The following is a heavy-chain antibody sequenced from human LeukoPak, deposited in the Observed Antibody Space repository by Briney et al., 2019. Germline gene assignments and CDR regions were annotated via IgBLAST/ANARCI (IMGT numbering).Heavy chain of an antibody. CDR2: ISGSGGST. CDR3: AKGGFNRIQLWFNY. V-gene: IGHV3-23*01. Sequence: GGSLRLSCAASGFTFSSYAMSWVRQAPGKGLEWVSAISGSGGSTYYADSVKGQLTISRDNSKNTLYLQMNSLRAEDTAVYYCAKGGFNRIQLWFNYWGQGTLVTVFS. J-gene: IGHJ4*02. CDR1: GFTFSSYA. D-gene: IGHD5-18*01.